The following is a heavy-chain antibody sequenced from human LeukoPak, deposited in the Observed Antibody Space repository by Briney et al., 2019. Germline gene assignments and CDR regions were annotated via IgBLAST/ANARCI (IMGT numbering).Heavy chain of an antibody. J-gene: IGHJ4*02. CDR1: GGSISSYY. CDR2: IYYSGST. CDR3: AGEGSGYDGHDY. V-gene: IGHV4-59*01. D-gene: IGHD5-12*01. Sequence: KPSETLSLTCTVSGGSISSYYRSWIRQPPGKGLEWIGYIYYSGSTNYNPSLKSRVTISVDTSKNQFSLKLSSVTAADTAVYYCAGEGSGYDGHDYWGQGTLVTVSS.